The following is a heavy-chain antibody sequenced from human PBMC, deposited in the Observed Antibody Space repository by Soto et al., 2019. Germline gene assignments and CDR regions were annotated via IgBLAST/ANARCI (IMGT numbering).Heavy chain of an antibody. J-gene: IGHJ4*02. CDR3: ESPPGKLLSRSYFDY. CDR1: GFTFSSYA. V-gene: IGHV3-23*01. CDR2: ISGSGGST. Sequence: LRLSCAASGFTFSSYAMSWVRQAPGKGLEWVSAISGSGGSTYYADSVKGRFTISRDNSKNTLYLQMNSLRAEDTAVYYCESPPGKLLSRSYFDYWGQGPLVTVYS. D-gene: IGHD2-2*01.